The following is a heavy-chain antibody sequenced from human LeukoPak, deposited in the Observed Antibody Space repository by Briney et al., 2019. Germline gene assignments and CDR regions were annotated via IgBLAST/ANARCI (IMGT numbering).Heavy chain of an antibody. Sequence: PGGSLRLSCAASGFTVSSSYMSWVRQAPGKGLEWVSVIYSGGSTYYADSVKGRFTISRDNSKNTLYLQMNSLRAEDTAVYYCARGTYYGSGSLPLDYWGQGTLVTVSS. D-gene: IGHD3-10*01. J-gene: IGHJ4*02. CDR3: ARGTYYGSGSLPLDY. CDR1: GFTVSSSY. CDR2: IYSGGST. V-gene: IGHV3-53*01.